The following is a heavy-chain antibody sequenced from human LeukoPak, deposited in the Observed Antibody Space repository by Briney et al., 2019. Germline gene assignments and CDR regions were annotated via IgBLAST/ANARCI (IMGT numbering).Heavy chain of an antibody. CDR3: ATDYGDYEPIDY. CDR1: GVTLSNYA. V-gene: IGHV3-30*04. CDR2: ISFDGTNK. J-gene: IGHJ4*02. Sequence: GGSLRLSCTASGVTLSNYAMHWVRRPPGRGLEWVAVISFDGTNKYYGDSVEGRFSVSRDNSRNTLYLQMNSLRPDDTAMYYCATDYGDYEPIDYWGQGTLVTVSS. D-gene: IGHD4-17*01.